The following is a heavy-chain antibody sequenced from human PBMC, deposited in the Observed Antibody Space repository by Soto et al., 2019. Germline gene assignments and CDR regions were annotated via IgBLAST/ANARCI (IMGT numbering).Heavy chain of an antibody. D-gene: IGHD2-2*01. V-gene: IGHV4-39*01. CDR2: IYYSGST. CDR1: GGSISSSSYY. Sequence: SETLSLTCTVSGGSISSSSYYWGWIRQPPGKGLEWIGSIYYSGSTYYNPSLKSRVTISVDTSKNQFSLKLSSVTAADTAVYYCARQISIVVPAALSGRVYWFDPRGQGTLVTVSS. J-gene: IGHJ5*02. CDR3: ARQISIVVPAALSGRVYWFDP.